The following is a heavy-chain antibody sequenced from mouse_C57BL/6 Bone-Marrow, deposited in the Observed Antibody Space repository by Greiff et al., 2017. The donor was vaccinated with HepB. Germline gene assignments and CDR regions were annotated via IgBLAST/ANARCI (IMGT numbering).Heavy chain of an antibody. CDR1: GYSITSDY. D-gene: IGHD2-1*01. V-gene: IGHV3-8*01. CDR2: ISYSGST. CDR3: ARGLLWYYFDY. Sequence: EVQLVESGPGLAKPSQTLSLTCSVTGYSITSDYWSWIRKFPGNKLEYMGYISYSGSTYYNPSLKSRISITRDTSKNQYYLQLNSVTTEDTATYYCARGLLWYYFDYWGQGTTLTVSS. J-gene: IGHJ2*01.